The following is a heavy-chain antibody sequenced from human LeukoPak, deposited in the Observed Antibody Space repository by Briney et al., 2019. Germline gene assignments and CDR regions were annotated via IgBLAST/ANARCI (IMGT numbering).Heavy chain of an antibody. CDR1: GGSFNNYY. D-gene: IGHD5-18*01. V-gene: IGHV4-34*01. CDR3: ARGGIQLWLRPETFDY. CDR2: INHSGST. Sequence: PSETLSLTCAAYGGSFNNYYWSWIRQPPGKGLEWIGEINHSGSTNYNSSLTRRVTISVDTSKNQFSLSLTPVTAADTAVYYCARGGIQLWLRPETFDYWGQGTLVTVSS. J-gene: IGHJ4*02.